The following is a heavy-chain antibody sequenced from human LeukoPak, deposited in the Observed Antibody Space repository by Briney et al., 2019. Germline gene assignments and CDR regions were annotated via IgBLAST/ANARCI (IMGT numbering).Heavy chain of an antibody. CDR1: GGSISSSSYY. V-gene: IGHV4-39*01. CDR3: ARGTRTFDP. J-gene: IGHJ5*02. Sequence: SSETLSLTCTVSGGSISSSSYYWGWIRQPPGKGLEWIGSIYYSGSTYYNPSLKSRVTISVDTSKNQFSLKLSSVTAADTAVYYCARGTRTFDPWGQGTLVTVSS. CDR2: IYYSGST.